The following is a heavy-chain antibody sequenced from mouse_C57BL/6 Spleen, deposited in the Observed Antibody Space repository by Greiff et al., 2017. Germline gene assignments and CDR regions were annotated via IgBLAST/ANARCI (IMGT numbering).Heavy chain of an antibody. J-gene: IGHJ4*01. Sequence: EVQGVESGGGLVKPGGSLKLSCAASGFTFSDYGMHWVRQAPGKGLEWVAYISSGSSTIYYADTVKGRFTISRDNAKNTLFLQMTRLRSEDTAMYYCAKGDYYGSSYGAMDYWGQGTSVTVSS. CDR3: AKGDYYGSSYGAMDY. CDR2: ISSGSSTI. CDR1: GFTFSDYG. D-gene: IGHD1-1*01. V-gene: IGHV5-17*01.